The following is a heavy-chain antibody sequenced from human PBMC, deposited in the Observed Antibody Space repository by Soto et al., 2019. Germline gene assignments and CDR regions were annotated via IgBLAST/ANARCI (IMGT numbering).Heavy chain of an antibody. Sequence: SVKVSCQASGDSFTNYTISLGRQAPGQGLEWMAGIIPIFGAAKSAPRFQGRVALTADESTRTVYMELSGLRSDDTAIYYCARDGNGNSLAYWGQGTLVTVSS. CDR3: ARDGNGNSLAY. V-gene: IGHV1-69*13. J-gene: IGHJ4*02. D-gene: IGHD2-8*01. CDR2: IIPIFGAA. CDR1: GDSFTNYT.